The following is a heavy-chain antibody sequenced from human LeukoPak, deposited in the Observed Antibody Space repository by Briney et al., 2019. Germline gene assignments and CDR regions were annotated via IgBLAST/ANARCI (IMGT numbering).Heavy chain of an antibody. CDR1: GGTFSSYA. V-gene: IGHV1-69*13. CDR2: IIPIFGTA. Sequence: SVTVSCKASGGTFSSYAISWVRQAPGQGLEWMGGIIPIFGTANYAQKFQGRVTITADESTSTAYMELSSLRSEDTAVYYCARAGIAAAGTLDYWGQGTLVTVSS. CDR3: ARAGIAAAGTLDY. D-gene: IGHD6-13*01. J-gene: IGHJ4*02.